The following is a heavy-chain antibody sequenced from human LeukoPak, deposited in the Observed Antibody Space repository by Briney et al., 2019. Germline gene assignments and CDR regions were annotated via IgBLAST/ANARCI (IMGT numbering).Heavy chain of an antibody. D-gene: IGHD4-17*01. Sequence: PETLSLTCTVSGGSISSYYWSWIRQPPGKGLEWIGYIYYSGSTNYNPSLKSRVTISVDTSKNQFSLKLSSVTAADTAVYYCARDQGYGDYMGYYYYGMDVWGQGTTVTVSS. CDR2: IYYSGST. J-gene: IGHJ6*02. CDR3: ARDQGYGDYMGYYYYGMDV. CDR1: GGSISSYY. V-gene: IGHV4-59*01.